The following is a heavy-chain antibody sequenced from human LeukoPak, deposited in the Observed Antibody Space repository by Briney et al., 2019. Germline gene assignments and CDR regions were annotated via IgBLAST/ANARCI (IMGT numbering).Heavy chain of an antibody. Sequence: QTGGSLRLSCAASGFTFSSYEMNWVRQAPGKGLEWVSYISSSGSTIYYADSVKGRFTISRDNAKNSLYLQMNSLRAEDTAVYYCARDGYYGSGSYDYWGQGTLVTVSS. D-gene: IGHD3-10*01. J-gene: IGHJ4*02. CDR3: ARDGYYGSGSYDY. CDR2: ISSSGSTI. CDR1: GFTFSSYE. V-gene: IGHV3-48*03.